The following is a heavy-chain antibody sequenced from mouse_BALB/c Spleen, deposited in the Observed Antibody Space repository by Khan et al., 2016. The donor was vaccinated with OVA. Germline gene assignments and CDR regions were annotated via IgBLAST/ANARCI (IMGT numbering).Heavy chain of an antibody. V-gene: IGHV5-6*01. Sequence: EVQVVESGGDLVRPGGSLKLSCAASGFTFSAYGMSWVRQSPDKRLEWVATISSDGSYTYYPDSLKGRFPISRDNAKSTLYLHMRSLKSEDTAMYYCASHLTGSFAYWGQGTLVTVSA. CDR2: ISSDGSYT. CDR1: GFTFSAYG. J-gene: IGHJ3*01. CDR3: ASHLTGSFAY. D-gene: IGHD4-1*01.